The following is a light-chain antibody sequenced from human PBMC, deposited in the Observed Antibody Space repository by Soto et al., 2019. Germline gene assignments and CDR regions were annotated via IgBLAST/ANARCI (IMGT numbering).Light chain of an antibody. CDR3: QQRSSWPLT. V-gene: IGKV3-11*01. CDR2: NAS. CDR1: QSVSAS. Sequence: EIELTQSPATLSLSLGDRATISCRASQSVSASLAWYQQKPGQPPRLLIYNASKMATGVPARFSGSGSGTEFTLTISSLQPEDFAVYYCQQRSSWPLTFGGGTKVEIK. J-gene: IGKJ4*01.